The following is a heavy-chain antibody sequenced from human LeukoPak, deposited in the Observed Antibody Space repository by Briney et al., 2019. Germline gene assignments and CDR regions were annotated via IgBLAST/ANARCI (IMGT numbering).Heavy chain of an antibody. Sequence: GASVKVSCKASGYTFTGYYMHWVRQAPGLGLEWMGWINPNSGGTNYAQKFQGRVTMTRDTSISTAYMELSRLRSDDTAVYYCARDTIFGLRAFDIWGQGTMVTVSS. CDR1: GYTFTGYY. V-gene: IGHV1-2*02. J-gene: IGHJ3*02. D-gene: IGHD3-3*01. CDR2: INPNSGGT. CDR3: ARDTIFGLRAFDI.